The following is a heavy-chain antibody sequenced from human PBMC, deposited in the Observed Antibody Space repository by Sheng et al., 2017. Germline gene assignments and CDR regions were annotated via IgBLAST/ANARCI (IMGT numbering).Heavy chain of an antibody. J-gene: IGHJ3*01. CDR2: FYSGGST. V-gene: IGHV3-66*02. Sequence: VQLVESGGGLVQPGGSLRLSCAASGFTVSSNYMSWVRQAPGKGLEWVSVFYSGGSTYYADSVKGRFTISRDKSKNTLYLQMNSLRAEDTAVYYCARDNGLKRAFDVWGQGTMVTVSS. CDR3: ARDNGLKRAFDV. D-gene: IGHD1-20*01. CDR1: GFTVSSNY.